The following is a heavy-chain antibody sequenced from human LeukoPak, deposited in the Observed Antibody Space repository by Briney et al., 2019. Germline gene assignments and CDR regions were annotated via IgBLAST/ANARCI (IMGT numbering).Heavy chain of an antibody. Sequence: PSETLSLTCLVSGGSVSGYYWSWVRQPPGKGLEWIGYIYYSGSTIYNPSLKSRVTISIDMSKNQFSLKLTSVTAADTAVYYCAREHDGSGWWGQGTLVTVSS. CDR1: GGSVSGYY. CDR2: IYYSGST. V-gene: IGHV4-59*02. D-gene: IGHD3-22*01. J-gene: IGHJ4*02. CDR3: AREHDGSGW.